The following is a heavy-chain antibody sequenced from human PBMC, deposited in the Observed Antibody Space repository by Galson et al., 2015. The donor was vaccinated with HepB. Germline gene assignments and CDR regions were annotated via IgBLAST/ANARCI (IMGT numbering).Heavy chain of an antibody. J-gene: IGHJ4*02. CDR1: GYSFTSYW. V-gene: IGHV5-51*01. CDR2: IYPGDSDT. D-gene: IGHD3-3*01. Sequence: QSGAEVKKPGESLKISCKGSGYSFTSYWIGWVRQMPGKGLEWMGIIYPGDSDTRYSPSFQGQVTISTDKSISTAYLQWSSLKASDTAMYYCARHPPDDFWSGYPGGNDYWGQGTLVTVSS. CDR3: ARHPPDDFWSGYPGGNDY.